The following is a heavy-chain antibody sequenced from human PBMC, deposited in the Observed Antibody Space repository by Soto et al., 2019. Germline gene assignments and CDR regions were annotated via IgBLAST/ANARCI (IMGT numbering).Heavy chain of an antibody. V-gene: IGHV1-8*01. CDR3: ARRRGVVVTARNWFDP. D-gene: IGHD2-21*02. Sequence: ASVKVSFKASGYTFTSYDINWLRQATGQGLEWMGWMNPNSGNTGYAQKFQGRVTMTRNTSISTAYMELSSLRSEDTAVYYCARRRGVVVTARNWFDPWGQGTLVTVSS. J-gene: IGHJ5*02. CDR1: GYTFTSYD. CDR2: MNPNSGNT.